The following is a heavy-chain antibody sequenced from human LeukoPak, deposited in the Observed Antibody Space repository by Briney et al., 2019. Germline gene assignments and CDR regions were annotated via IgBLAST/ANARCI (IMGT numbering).Heavy chain of an antibody. CDR3: ARDPSNPTAFDY. J-gene: IGHJ4*02. D-gene: IGHD6-6*01. CDR1: GLSFRNYW. CDR2: IKHDGSET. V-gene: IGHV3-7*01. Sequence: GGSLRLSCAASGLSFRNYWMGWVRQAPGKGLEWVANIKHDGSETYYVDSVEGRFTISRDTAKDSLYLQMNSLRGEDTAVYYCARDPSNPTAFDYWGQGTLVTVPS.